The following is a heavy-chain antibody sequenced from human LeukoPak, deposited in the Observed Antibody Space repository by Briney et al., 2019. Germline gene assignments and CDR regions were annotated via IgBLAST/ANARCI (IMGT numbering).Heavy chain of an antibody. Sequence: GGSLRLSCAASGFTFSGYSMNWVRQAPGKGLEWVSSITSSSDYIYYADSVEGRFTISRDNAKNSLYLQMNSLRAEDTAVYYRARGAGSGQHTYYYYMDVWGKGTTVTVSS. J-gene: IGHJ6*03. CDR1: GFTFSGYS. V-gene: IGHV3-21*01. CDR3: ARGAGSGQHTYYYYMDV. D-gene: IGHD3-3*01. CDR2: ITSSSDYI.